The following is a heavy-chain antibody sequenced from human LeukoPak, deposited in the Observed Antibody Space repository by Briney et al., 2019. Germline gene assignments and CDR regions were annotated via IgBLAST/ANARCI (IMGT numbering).Heavy chain of an antibody. J-gene: IGHJ5*02. D-gene: IGHD6-13*01. V-gene: IGHV3-7*01. Sequence: GGSLRLSCAASGFTFSNYWMSWVRQAPGKGLEWVANIKQDGREKYYVDSVKVRFTISRANAKNSMYLKMHSLRAEDTAVYSCARDRGSSSRGGAWFDPWGQGTLVTVSS. CDR3: ARDRGSSSRGGAWFDP. CDR1: GFTFSNYW. CDR2: IKQDGREK.